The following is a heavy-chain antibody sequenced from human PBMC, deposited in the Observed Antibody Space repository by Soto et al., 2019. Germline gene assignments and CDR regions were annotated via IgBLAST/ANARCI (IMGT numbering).Heavy chain of an antibody. J-gene: IGHJ5*02. CDR1: GGSISSGGYY. Sequence: SETLSLTCTVSGGSISSGGYYWSWIRQHPGKGLEWIGTIYFSGTTYYNPSLKSRVTISVDTSKSQFSVNLSSVTAADTAVYYCARRDRSGFSYWLDTWGQGTLVTSPQ. CDR2: IYFSGTT. CDR3: ARRDRSGFSYWLDT. D-gene: IGHD3-22*01. V-gene: IGHV4-31*03.